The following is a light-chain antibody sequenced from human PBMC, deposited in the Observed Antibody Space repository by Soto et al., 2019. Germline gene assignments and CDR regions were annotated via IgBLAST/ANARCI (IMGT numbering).Light chain of an antibody. CDR1: SSDVGGYNY. Sequence: QSALTQPASVSGSSGQSITISCTGTSSDVGGYNYVSWYQQHPGKAPKLMIYEVSNRPSGVSNRFSGSKFGNTASLTISGLQAEDEADYYCSSYTSGSTWVFGGGTKLTVL. V-gene: IGLV2-14*01. CDR2: EVS. J-gene: IGLJ3*02. CDR3: SSYTSGSTWV.